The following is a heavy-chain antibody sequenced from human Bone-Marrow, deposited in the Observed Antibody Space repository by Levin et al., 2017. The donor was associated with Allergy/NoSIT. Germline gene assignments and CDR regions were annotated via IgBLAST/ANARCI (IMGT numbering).Heavy chain of an antibody. V-gene: IGHV4-59*08. Sequence: NPSETLSLTCTVSGGSISSFYWSWIRQPPGKGLEWIGYIYYSGSTNYNPSLKSRVTISVDTSKNQFSLKLSSVTAADTAVYYCARRIAVKKYWYFDLWGRGTLVTVSS. CDR1: GGSISSFY. D-gene: IGHD6-19*01. J-gene: IGHJ2*01. CDR3: ARRIAVKKYWYFDL. CDR2: IYYSGST.